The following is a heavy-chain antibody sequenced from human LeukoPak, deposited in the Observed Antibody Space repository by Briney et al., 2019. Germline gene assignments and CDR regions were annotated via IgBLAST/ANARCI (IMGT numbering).Heavy chain of an antibody. CDR3: ARRGAGQQLVEPYYYYYMDV. CDR1: GYTFTTYA. V-gene: IGHV7-4-1*02. Sequence: ASVKDSCKASGYTFTTYAMNWVRQAPGQGLEWMGWINTNTGNPTYAQGFTGRFVFSLDTSVSTAYLQISSLKAEDTAVYYCARRGAGQQLVEPYYYYYMDVWGKGTTVTVSS. D-gene: IGHD6-6*01. CDR2: INTNTGNP. J-gene: IGHJ6*03.